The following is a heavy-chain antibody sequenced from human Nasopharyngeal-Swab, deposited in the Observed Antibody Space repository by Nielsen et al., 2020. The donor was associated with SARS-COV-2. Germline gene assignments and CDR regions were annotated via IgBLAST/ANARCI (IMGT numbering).Heavy chain of an antibody. Sequence: ASVKVSCKVSGYTLTELSMHWVRQATGKGLEWMGGFDPEDGETIYAQKFQGRVTMTEDTSTDTAYMELSSLRSEDTAVYYCATEYNCNYGPRYFDLWGRGTLVTVSS. CDR3: ATEYNCNYGPRYFDL. CDR1: GYTLTELS. J-gene: IGHJ2*01. CDR2: FDPEDGET. V-gene: IGHV1-24*01. D-gene: IGHD1-7*01.